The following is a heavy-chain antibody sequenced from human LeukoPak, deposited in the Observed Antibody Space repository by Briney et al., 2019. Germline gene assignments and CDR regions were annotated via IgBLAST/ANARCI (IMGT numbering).Heavy chain of an antibody. CDR1: GGSISSGSYY. CDR3: ARAPYSGSPSFDY. Sequence: SQTLSLTCTVSGGSISSGSYYWSWIRQPAGKGLEWIGRIYTSGSTNYNPSLKSRVTISVDTSKNQFSLKLSSVTAADTAVYYCARAPYSGSPSFDYWGQGTLVTVSS. D-gene: IGHD1-26*01. CDR2: IYTSGST. V-gene: IGHV4-61*02. J-gene: IGHJ4*02.